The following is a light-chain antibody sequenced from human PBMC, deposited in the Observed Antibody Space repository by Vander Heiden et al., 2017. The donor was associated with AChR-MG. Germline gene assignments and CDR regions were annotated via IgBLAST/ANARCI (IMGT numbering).Light chain of an antibody. V-gene: IGKV3-20*01. J-gene: IGKJ1*01. Sequence: IVLTQSPGTLSLSPGERATLSCRASQRVSSNYLAWYKQKPGQAPRLLIYGASTRATGIPDRFSGSGSGSDFSLTFSRLEPEDFAVYYCQQYGSSPWTFGQGTKVEIK. CDR2: GAS. CDR1: QRVSSNY. CDR3: QQYGSSPWT.